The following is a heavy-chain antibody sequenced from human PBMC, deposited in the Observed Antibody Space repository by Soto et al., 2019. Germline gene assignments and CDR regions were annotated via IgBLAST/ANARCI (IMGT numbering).Heavy chain of an antibody. CDR2: IYYSGST. CDR1: GGSISSYY. CDR3: ARRNVVVPAAQPIFDY. D-gene: IGHD2-2*01. V-gene: IGHV4-59*08. J-gene: IGHJ4*02. Sequence: NPSETLSLTCTVSGGSISSYYWSWIRQPPGKGLEWIGYIYYSGSTNYNPSLKSRVTISVDTSKNQFSLKLSSVTAADTAVYYCARRNVVVPAAQPIFDYWGQGTLVTVSS.